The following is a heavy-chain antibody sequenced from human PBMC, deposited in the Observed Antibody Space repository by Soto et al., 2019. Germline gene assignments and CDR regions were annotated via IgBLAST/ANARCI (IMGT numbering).Heavy chain of an antibody. D-gene: IGHD2-15*01. CDR1: GYTFTSYG. V-gene: IGHV1-18*01. CDR2: ISAYNGNT. CDR3: ARVTPPIVVVVAASTDAFDI. Sequence: ASVKVSCKASGYTFTSYGISWVRQAPGQGLEWMGWISAYNGNTNYAQKLQGRVTMTTDTSTSTAYMELRSLRSDDTAVYYCARVTPPIVVVVAASTDAFDIWGQGTMVTVS. J-gene: IGHJ3*02.